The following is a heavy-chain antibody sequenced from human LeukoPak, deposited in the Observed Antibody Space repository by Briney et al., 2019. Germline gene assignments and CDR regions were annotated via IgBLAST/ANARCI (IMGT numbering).Heavy chain of an antibody. CDR3: ARMSRVDFWSGYSDAFDI. CDR2: IYYSGST. V-gene: IGHV4-59*08. CDR1: GGSISSYY. Sequence: SETLSLTCTVSGGSISSYYWSWIRQPLGKGLEWIGYIYYSGSTNYNPSLKSRVTISVDTSKNQFSLKLSSVTAADTAVYYCARMSRVDFWSGYSDAFDIWGQGTMVTVSS. J-gene: IGHJ3*02. D-gene: IGHD3-3*01.